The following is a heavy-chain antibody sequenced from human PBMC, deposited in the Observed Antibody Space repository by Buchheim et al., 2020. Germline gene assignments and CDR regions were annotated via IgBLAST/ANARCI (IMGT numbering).Heavy chain of an antibody. CDR1: GFTFSDSS. CDR3: TRVGPTYYYAMDV. D-gene: IGHD1-26*01. CDR2: IGPKAHNYAT. J-gene: IGHJ6*02. Sequence: DVQLVESGGNLVQPGGSLKLSCAASGFTFSDSSIHWVRQASGKGLEWVGRIGPKAHNYATAYGASVTGRFTISRVDSNNTVYVQINSLKTEDAAVYYCTRVGPTYYYAMDVWGQGTT. V-gene: IGHV3-73*01.